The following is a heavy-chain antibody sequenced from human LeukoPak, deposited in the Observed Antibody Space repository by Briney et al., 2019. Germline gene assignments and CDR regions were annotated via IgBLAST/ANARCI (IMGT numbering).Heavy chain of an antibody. J-gene: IGHJ4*02. CDR3: AKDRSSSCLDY. D-gene: IGHD6-13*01. CDR2: ISYDGSNK. CDR1: GFTFNSYP. V-gene: IGHV3-30*04. Sequence: GGSLRLSCLVSGFTFNSYPMHWVRQAPDKGLEWVAVISYDGSNKYYADSVKGRFTISRDNSKNTLYLQMDSLRAEDTAVYYCAKDRSSSCLDYWGQGTLVTVSS.